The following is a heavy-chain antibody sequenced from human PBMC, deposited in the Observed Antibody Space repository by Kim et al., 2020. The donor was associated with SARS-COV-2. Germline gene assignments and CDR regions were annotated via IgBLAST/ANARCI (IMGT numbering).Heavy chain of an antibody. CDR3: AKDVMEGYCSGGSCYPAEYFQH. D-gene: IGHD2-15*01. CDR2: ISGSGGST. Sequence: GGSLRLSCAASGFTFSSYAMSWVRQAPGKGLEWVSAISGSGGSTYYADSVKGRFTISRDNSKNTLYLQMNSLRAEDTAVYYCAKDVMEGYCSGGSCYPAEYFQHWGQGTLVTVSS. CDR1: GFTFSSYA. J-gene: IGHJ1*01. V-gene: IGHV3-23*01.